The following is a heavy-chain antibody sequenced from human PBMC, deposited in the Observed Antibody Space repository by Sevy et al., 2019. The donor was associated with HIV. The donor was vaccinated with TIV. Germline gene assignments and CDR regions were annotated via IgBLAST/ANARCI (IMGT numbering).Heavy chain of an antibody. CDR2: GHYDGRT. CDR3: VRGASYYASGALYFDY. J-gene: IGHJ4*02. CDR1: GYFIGSSYY. Sequence: SETLSLICTVSGYFIGSSYYWGWIRQPPGKGLEYIGTGHYDGRTYYNPSLMSRVTVSLDTSNNQFSLKVTSVTAADTAAYFCVRGASYYASGALYFDYWGQGTLVTVSS. D-gene: IGHD3-10*01. V-gene: IGHV4-38-2*02.